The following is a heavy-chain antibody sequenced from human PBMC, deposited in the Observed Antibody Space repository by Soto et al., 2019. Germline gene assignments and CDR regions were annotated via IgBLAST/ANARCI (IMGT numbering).Heavy chain of an antibody. D-gene: IGHD6-6*01. J-gene: IGHJ6*02. CDR1: GGSFISYA. V-gene: IGHV1-69*01. Sequence: GXSVKVSCKASGGSFISYAIIWVRQAPGQGLEWMGGIIPIFGTANYAQKFQGRVTITADESTSTAYMELSSLRSEDTAVYYCARDREQLISDYYYGMDAWGQGTTVTV. CDR3: ARDREQLISDYYYGMDA. CDR2: IIPIFGTA.